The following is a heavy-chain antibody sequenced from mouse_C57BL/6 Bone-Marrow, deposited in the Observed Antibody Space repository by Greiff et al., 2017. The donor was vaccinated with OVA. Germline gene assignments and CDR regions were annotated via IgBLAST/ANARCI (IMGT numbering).Heavy chain of an antibody. V-gene: IGHV1-69*01. CDR3: ARGQYDRFDY. D-gene: IGHD2-14*01. CDR2: IDPSDSYT. Sequence: QVQLPQPGAELVMPGASVKLSCKASGYTFTSYWMHWVKQRPGQGLEWIGEIDPSDSYTNYNQKFKGKSTLTVDKSSSTAYMQLSSLTSEDSAVYDCARGQYDRFDYWGQGTTLTVSS. J-gene: IGHJ2*01. CDR1: GYTFTSYW.